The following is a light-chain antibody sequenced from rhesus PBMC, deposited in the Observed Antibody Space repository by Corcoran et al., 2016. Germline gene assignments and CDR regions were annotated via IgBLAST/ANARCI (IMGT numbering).Light chain of an antibody. V-gene: IGKV3-24*01. CDR2: GAS. CDR3: LQHSNWPWT. Sequence: EIVMTQSPATLSLSPGERATLSCRASQSVSSSLAWYQQKPGQAPRLLIYGASSRATGIPDRFSGSGSGTDFTLTINSLEPEDVAVYYCLQHSNWPWTFGQGTKVEIK. J-gene: IGKJ1*01. CDR1: QSVSSS.